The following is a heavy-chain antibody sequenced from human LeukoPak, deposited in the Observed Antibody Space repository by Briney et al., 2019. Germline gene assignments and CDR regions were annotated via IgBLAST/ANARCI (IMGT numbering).Heavy chain of an antibody. D-gene: IGHD6-6*01. CDR3: ARGRRSIAARTFDY. CDR1: GGSFSGYY. CDR2: INHSGST. Sequence: PSETLSLTCAVSGGSFSGYYWSWIRQPPGKGLEWIGEINHSGSTNYNPSLKSRVTISVDTSKNQFSLKLSSVTAADTAVYYCARGRRSIAARTFDYWGQGTLVTVSS. J-gene: IGHJ4*02. V-gene: IGHV4-34*01.